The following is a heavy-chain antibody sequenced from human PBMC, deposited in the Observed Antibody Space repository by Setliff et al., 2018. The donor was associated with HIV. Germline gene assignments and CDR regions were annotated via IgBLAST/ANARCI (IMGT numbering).Heavy chain of an antibody. CDR3: AREGNYDSRLDY. J-gene: IGHJ4*02. CDR1: GSIFSISY. D-gene: IGHD3-22*01. CDR2: ISSEGSTT. V-gene: IGHV3-74*03. Sequence: PGGSLRLSCAATGSIFSISYMHWVRQAPGRVLEWVSLISSEGSTTTYADSVKGRFTVSRDNAKNILYLQMNSLTAEVTAVYYCAREGNYDSRLDYWGQGTQVTVSS.